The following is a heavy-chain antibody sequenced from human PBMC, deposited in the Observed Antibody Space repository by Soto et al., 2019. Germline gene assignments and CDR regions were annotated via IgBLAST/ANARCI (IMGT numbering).Heavy chain of an antibody. CDR2: IFYDEST. Sequence: SETLSLTCSVSGGSISSSGNYWVWVRQPPGKGLEWIGSIFYDESTYYNPSLKSRVTMSVDTSKNQVSLRLSSVTAADTAVYYCPSLWAIVRPWQYYGMDVWGQGTKVTVS. CDR3: PSLWAIVRPWQYYGMDV. D-gene: IGHD2-21*01. V-gene: IGHV4-39*01. CDR1: GGSISSSGNY. J-gene: IGHJ6*02.